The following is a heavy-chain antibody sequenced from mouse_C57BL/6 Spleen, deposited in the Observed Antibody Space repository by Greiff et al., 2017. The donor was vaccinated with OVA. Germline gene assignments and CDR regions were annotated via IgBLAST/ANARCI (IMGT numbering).Heavy chain of an antibody. D-gene: IGHD3-2*02. J-gene: IGHJ4*01. CDR3: APQTAQATAMDY. CDR1: GFSLTSYG. Sequence: VQRVESGPGLVQPSQSLSITCTVSGFSLTSYGVHWVRQSPGKGLEWLGVIWSGGSTDYNAAFISRLSISKDNSKSQVFFKMNSLQADDTAIYYCAPQTAQATAMDYWGQGTSVTVSS. V-gene: IGHV2-2*01. CDR2: IWSGGST.